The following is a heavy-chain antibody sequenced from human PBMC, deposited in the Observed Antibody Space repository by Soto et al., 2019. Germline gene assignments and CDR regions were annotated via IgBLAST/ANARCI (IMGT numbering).Heavy chain of an antibody. D-gene: IGHD2-2*01. CDR2: ISSNSASV. Sequence: EVQLVESGGGLVQPGRSLRLSCAASGFTFDDHAMHWVRQGPGKGLEWVSGISSNSASVGYADSVQGRFTISRDNAQNSLYLQMNNLRPEDTAWSYCAKGQRYCSSASCYFLPRVDDSWGQGTLVTVSS. V-gene: IGHV3-9*01. J-gene: IGHJ5*01. CDR1: GFTFDDHA. CDR3: AKGQRYCSSASCYFLPRVDDS.